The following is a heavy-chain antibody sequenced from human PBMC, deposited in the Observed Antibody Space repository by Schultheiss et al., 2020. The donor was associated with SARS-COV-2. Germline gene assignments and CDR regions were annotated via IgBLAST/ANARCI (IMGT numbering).Heavy chain of an antibody. Sequence: GGSLRLSCAASGFTFSNAWMSWVRQAPGKGLEWVSAISGSGGSTYYADSVKGRFTISRDNSKNTLYLQMNSLRAEDTAVYYCARDPVAAAGFYYYGMDVWGQGTTVTVSS. CDR1: GFTFSNAW. CDR3: ARDPVAAAGFYYYGMDV. V-gene: IGHV3-23*01. D-gene: IGHD6-13*01. CDR2: ISGSGGST. J-gene: IGHJ6*02.